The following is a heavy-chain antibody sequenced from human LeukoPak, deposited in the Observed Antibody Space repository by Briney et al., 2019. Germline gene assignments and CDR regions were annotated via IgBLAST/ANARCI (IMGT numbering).Heavy chain of an antibody. CDR2: ISGSGGST. CDR1: GFTFSSYA. J-gene: IGHJ4*02. Sequence: GGSLRLSCAASGFTFSSYAMSWVRQAPGKGLEWVSAISGSGGSTYHADSVKGRFTISRDNSKNTLYLQMNSLRAEDTAVYYCAKAKQGSSWYYGYWGQGTLVTVSS. D-gene: IGHD6-13*01. V-gene: IGHV3-23*01. CDR3: AKAKQGSSWYYGY.